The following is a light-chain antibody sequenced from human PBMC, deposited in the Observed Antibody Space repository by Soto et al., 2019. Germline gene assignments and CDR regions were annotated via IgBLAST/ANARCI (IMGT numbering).Light chain of an antibody. V-gene: IGKV2-28*01. Sequence: EIVMTQSPLSLPVTPGESVSISCRSSQSLLHSNGYNYLDWYLQKPGQAPQVLIYLCFSRASGDAERISGSGSGTDFTLRISRVEAEDVGVYYCMQALQTPLTFGQGTKLEIK. J-gene: IGKJ2*01. CDR2: LCF. CDR1: QSLLHSNGYNY. CDR3: MQALQTPLT.